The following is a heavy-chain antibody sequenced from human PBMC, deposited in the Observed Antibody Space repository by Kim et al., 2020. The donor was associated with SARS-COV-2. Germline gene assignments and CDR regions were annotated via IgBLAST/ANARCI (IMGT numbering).Heavy chain of an antibody. CDR3: AREPRFLEWSQIEV. J-gene: IGHJ4*02. Sequence: AQKFQGRVTMTRDTSTNTVYMALSSLTSDDTAVYYCAREPRFLEWSQIEVWGQGTLVIVSS. D-gene: IGHD3-3*01. V-gene: IGHV1-46*01.